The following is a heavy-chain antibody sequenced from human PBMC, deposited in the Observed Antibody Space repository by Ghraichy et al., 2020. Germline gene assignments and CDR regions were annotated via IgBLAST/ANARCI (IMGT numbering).Heavy chain of an antibody. CDR3: ARLDPRGMPGDY. V-gene: IGHV4-39*01. D-gene: IGHD3-16*01. CDR1: GGSISSSSYY. CDR2: IYYSGST. J-gene: IGHJ4*02. Sequence: SETLSLTCTVSGGSISSSSYYWGWIRQPPGKGLEWIGSIYYSGSTYYNPSLKSRVTISVDTSKNQFSLKLSSVTAADTAVYYCARLDPRGMPGDYWGQGTLVTVSS.